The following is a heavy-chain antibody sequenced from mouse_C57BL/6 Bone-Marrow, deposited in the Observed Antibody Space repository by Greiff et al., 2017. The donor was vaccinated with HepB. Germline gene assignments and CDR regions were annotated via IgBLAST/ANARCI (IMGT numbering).Heavy chain of an antibody. CDR1: GYTFTSYW. D-gene: IGHD2-2*01. V-gene: IGHV1-74*01. CDR2: IHPSDSDT. J-gene: IGHJ3*01. CDR3: AISLGDDGAWVAD. Sequence: VQLQQPGAELVKPGASVKVSCKASGYTFTSYWMHWVKQRPGQGLEWIGRIHPSDSDTNYNQKFKGKATLTVDKSSSTAYMQLSSLTSEDSAVYYCAISLGDDGAWVADWGQGTLVTVSA.